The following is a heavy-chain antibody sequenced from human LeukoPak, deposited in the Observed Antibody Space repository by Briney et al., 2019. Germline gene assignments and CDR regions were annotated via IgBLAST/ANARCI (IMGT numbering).Heavy chain of an antibody. V-gene: IGHV3-21*01. Sequence: PGGSLRLSCAASGFTFSSYSMNWVRQAPGKGLEWVSSISSSSSYIYYADSVKGRFTISRDNAKNSLYLQMNSLRAEDTAVYYCARVRVPAPSDYHMDVWGKGTTVTVSS. D-gene: IGHD2-2*01. CDR2: ISSSSSYI. J-gene: IGHJ6*03. CDR3: ARVRVPAPSDYHMDV. CDR1: GFTFSSYS.